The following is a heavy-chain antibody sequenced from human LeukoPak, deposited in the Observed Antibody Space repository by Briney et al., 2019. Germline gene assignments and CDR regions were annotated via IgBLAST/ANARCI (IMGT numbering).Heavy chain of an antibody. J-gene: IGHJ4*02. D-gene: IGHD6-13*01. CDR3: ARRRAMGIAAVHAGRGTYFDY. Sequence: SETLSLTCAVYGGSFSGYYWSWIRQPPGKGLEWIGEINHSGSTNYNPSLKSRVTISVDTSKNQFSLKLSSVTAADTAVYYCARRRAMGIAAVHAGRGTYFDYWGQGTLVTVSS. CDR1: GGSFSGYY. CDR2: INHSGST. V-gene: IGHV4-34*01.